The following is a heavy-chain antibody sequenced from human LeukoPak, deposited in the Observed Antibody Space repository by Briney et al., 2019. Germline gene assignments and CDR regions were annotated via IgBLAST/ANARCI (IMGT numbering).Heavy chain of an antibody. CDR1: GYTFNSHG. V-gene: IGHV1-18*01. CDR3: AKDQYYDSKGWFDA. CDR2: ISTYNGNT. D-gene: IGHD3-22*01. J-gene: IGHJ5*02. Sequence: ASVKVSCKASGYTFNSHGITWVRRAPGQGLEWMGWISTYNGNTNYAPKLQGRVTMTTDTSTSTAYMDLRSLRSDDTAVYYCAKDQYYDSKGWFDAWGQGTLVTVSS.